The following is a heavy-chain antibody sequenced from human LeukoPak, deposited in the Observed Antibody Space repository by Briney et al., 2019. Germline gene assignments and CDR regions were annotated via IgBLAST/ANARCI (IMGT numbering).Heavy chain of an antibody. CDR2: ISGSGGST. Sequence: PGGSLRLSCAASGFPVNKYEIHWVRQAPGKGLEWVSAISGSGGSTYYADSVKGRFTISRDNSKNTLYLQMNSLRAEDTAVYYCADLSSPDYWGQGTLVTVSS. V-gene: IGHV3-23*01. D-gene: IGHD6-6*01. J-gene: IGHJ4*02. CDR1: GFPVNKYE. CDR3: ADLSSPDY.